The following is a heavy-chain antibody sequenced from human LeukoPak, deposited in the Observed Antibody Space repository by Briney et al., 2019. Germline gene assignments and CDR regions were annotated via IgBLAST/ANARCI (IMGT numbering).Heavy chain of an antibody. CDR2: IYYSGST. CDR3: ARGRGSLL. CDR1: GGSISSSSYY. J-gene: IGHJ4*02. Sequence: LSETLTLTCTVSGGSISSSSYYWGWIRQPPGKGLEWIGSIYYSGSTNYNPSLKSRVTISVDTSKNQFSLKLSSVTAADTAVYYCARGRGSLLWGQGTLVTVSS. D-gene: IGHD1-26*01. V-gene: IGHV4-39*07.